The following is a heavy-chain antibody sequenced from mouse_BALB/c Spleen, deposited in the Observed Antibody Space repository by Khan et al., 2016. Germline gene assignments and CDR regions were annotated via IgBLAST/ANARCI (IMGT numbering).Heavy chain of an antibody. CDR2: IYPGNVNT. J-gene: IGHJ3*01. CDR1: GYTFTSYY. Sequence: QVQLQQSGPELVKPGASVRISCKASGYTFTSYYIHWVKQRPGQGLEWIGWIYPGNVNTKYNEKFKGKATLTADKSSSTAYMQLSSLTSEDSAVYFCARVGYDYAPWFAYWGQGTLVTVSA. V-gene: IGHV1S56*01. CDR3: ARVGYDYAPWFAY. D-gene: IGHD2-4*01.